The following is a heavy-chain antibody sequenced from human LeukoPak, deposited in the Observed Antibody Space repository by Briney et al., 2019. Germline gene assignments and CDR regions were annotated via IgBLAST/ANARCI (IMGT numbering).Heavy chain of an antibody. J-gene: IGHJ6*03. CDR1: GGSISSGSHY. Sequence: PSQTLSLTCTVSGGSISSGSHYWSWIRQPAGKGLEWIGRIYTSGSTNYNPSLKSRVTISVDTSKNQFSLKLNSVTAADTAIYYCARGNMWDYRRYYYYMDVWGKGTTVTVSS. CDR3: ARGNMWDYRRYYYYMDV. D-gene: IGHD4-11*01. V-gene: IGHV4-61*02. CDR2: IYTSGST.